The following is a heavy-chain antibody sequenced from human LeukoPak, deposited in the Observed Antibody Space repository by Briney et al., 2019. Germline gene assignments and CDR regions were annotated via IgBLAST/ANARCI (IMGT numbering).Heavy chain of an antibody. D-gene: IGHD3-10*01. J-gene: IGHJ4*02. CDR2: IYYSGST. Sequence: PSETLSLTCTVSGGSISSYYWSWIRQPPGKELEWIGYIYYSGSTNYNPSLESRVTISVDTSKNQFPLKLSSVTAADTAVYYCARHGYYGSGPDYWGQGTLVTVSS. V-gene: IGHV4-59*01. CDR1: GGSISSYY. CDR3: ARHGYYGSGPDY.